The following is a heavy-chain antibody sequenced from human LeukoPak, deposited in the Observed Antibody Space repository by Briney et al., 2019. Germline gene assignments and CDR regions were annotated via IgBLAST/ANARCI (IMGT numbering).Heavy chain of an antibody. CDR1: GYTFTSYA. CDR2: INAGNGNT. Sequence: ASVKVSCKASGYTFTSYAMHWVRQAPGQRLEWMVWINAGNGNTKYSQKFQGRVTITRDTSAITAYMELSSLRSEDTAVYYCARKGVGATADYWGQGPLVPVSS. J-gene: IGHJ4*02. D-gene: IGHD1-26*01. V-gene: IGHV1-3*01. CDR3: ARKGVGATADY.